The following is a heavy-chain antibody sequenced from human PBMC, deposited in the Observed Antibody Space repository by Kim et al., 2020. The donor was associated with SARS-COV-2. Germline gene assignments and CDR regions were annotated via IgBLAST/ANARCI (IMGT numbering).Heavy chain of an antibody. V-gene: IGHV1-46*01. J-gene: IGHJ6*02. CDR1: GYTFTSYY. D-gene: IGHD3-9*01. Sequence: ASVKVSCKASGYTFTSYYMHWVRQAPGQGLEWMGIINPSGGSTSYAQKFQGRVTMTRDTSTSTVYMELSSLRSEDTAVYYCARDALLLRYFDWRPQVYYYYGMDVWGQGTTVTVSS. CDR2: INPSGGST. CDR3: ARDALLLRYFDWRPQVYYYYGMDV.